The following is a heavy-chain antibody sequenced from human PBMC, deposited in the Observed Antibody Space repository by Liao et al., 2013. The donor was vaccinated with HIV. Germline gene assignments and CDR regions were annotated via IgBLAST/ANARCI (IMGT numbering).Heavy chain of an antibody. D-gene: IGHD3-10*01. CDR1: GGSFSDYY. V-gene: IGHV4-34*01. J-gene: IGHJ3*01. Sequence: QVRLQQWGAGLLKPSGTLSLTCAVYGGSFSDYYWSWIRQPPGKGLEWIGETTHSGSTNYNSSLKGRVTMSVDTSKNQFSLKLSSMTAADTAVYYCARGTQLAMVRGVIVPTTFDTFDVWGQGTTVTVSS. CDR2: TTHSGST. CDR3: ARGTQLAMVRGVIVPTTFDTFDV.